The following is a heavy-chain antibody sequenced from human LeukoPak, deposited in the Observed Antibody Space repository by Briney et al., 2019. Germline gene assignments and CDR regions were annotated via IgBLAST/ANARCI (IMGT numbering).Heavy chain of an antibody. CDR2: IIPILNIA. J-gene: IGHJ5*02. CDR3: ARGGDYPGNWFDP. D-gene: IGHD4-17*01. Sequence: SVKVSCKASGGTFSSYAISWVRQAPGQGLEWMGRIIPILNIANYAQKFQGRVTIAADKSTSTAYMELSSLRSEDTAVYYCARGGDYPGNWFDPWGQGTLVTVSS. CDR1: GGTFSSYA. V-gene: IGHV1-69*04.